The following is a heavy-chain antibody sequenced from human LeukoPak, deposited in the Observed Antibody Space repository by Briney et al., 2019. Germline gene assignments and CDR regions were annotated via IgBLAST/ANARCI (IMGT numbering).Heavy chain of an antibody. CDR1: GYTFTSYD. D-gene: IGHD3-22*01. Sequence: ASVKVSCKVSGYTFTSYDINWVRQATGQGLEWMGWMNPNSGNTGYAQKFQGRVTMTRNTSISTAYMELSSLRSEDTAVYYCARGENYYDSSGQKLPFDYWGQGTLVTVSS. CDR2: MNPNSGNT. CDR3: ARGENYYDSSGQKLPFDY. V-gene: IGHV1-8*01. J-gene: IGHJ4*02.